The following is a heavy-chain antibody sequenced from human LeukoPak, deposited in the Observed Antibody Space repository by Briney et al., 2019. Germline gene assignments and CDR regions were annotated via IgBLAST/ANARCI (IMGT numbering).Heavy chain of an antibody. CDR1: GGSISSYY. Sequence: SETLSLTCTVSGGSISSYYWSWIRQPAGKGLEWIGRIYTSGSTNYNPSLKSRVTMSVDTSKNQFSLKLSSVTAADTAVYYCAREFPVRFNYYYYYMDVWGKGTTVTVSS. CDR2: IYTSGST. V-gene: IGHV4-4*07. D-gene: IGHD3-3*01. J-gene: IGHJ6*03. CDR3: AREFPVRFNYYYYYMDV.